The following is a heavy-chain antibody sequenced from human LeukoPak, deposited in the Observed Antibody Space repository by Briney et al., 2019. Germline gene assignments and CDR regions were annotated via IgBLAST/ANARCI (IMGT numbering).Heavy chain of an antibody. CDR3: ARDALRPVAGIQH. Sequence: PGGSLRLSCAASGFTFSSYEMNWVRQAPGKGLEWVSYISSSGSTIYYADSVKGRFTISRDNAKNSLYLQMNSLRAEDTAVYYCARDALRPVAGIQHWGQGTLVTVSS. CDR1: GFTFSSYE. J-gene: IGHJ1*01. V-gene: IGHV3-48*03. D-gene: IGHD6-19*01. CDR2: ISSSGSTI.